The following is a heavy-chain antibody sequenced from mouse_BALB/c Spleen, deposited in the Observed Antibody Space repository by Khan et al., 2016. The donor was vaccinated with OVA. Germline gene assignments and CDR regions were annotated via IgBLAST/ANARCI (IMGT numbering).Heavy chain of an antibody. CDR1: GFSLTNYG. CDR2: MWGDGST. CDR3: ARQPYYHYNVMDY. V-gene: IGHV2-6-1*01. Sequence: QVQLKQSGPGLVAPSQSLSITCTILGFSLTNYGVHWVRQPPGKGLEWLVLMWGDGSTTYNSALKSRLTISKDNSKSQVFLKVNSLQTDDTAMYFCARQPYYHYNVMDYWGQGTSVTVSS. D-gene: IGHD2-10*01. J-gene: IGHJ4*01.